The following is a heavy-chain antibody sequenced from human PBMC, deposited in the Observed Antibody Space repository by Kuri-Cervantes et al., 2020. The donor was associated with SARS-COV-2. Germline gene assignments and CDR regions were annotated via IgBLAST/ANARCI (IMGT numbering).Heavy chain of an antibody. CDR1: GDSITSSSYY. CDR3: VTSLPRSGWDGEDAFDI. D-gene: IGHD6-19*01. CDR2: IYNSGST. J-gene: IGHJ3*02. Sequence: GSLRLSCTVSGDSITSSSYYWGWIRQPPGKGLEWIGNIYNSGSTYYNPSLKSRVTISVDTSKKQFSLKLSSVTAAGTAMYYCVTSLPRSGWDGEDAFDIWGQGTMVTVSS. V-gene: IGHV4-39*01.